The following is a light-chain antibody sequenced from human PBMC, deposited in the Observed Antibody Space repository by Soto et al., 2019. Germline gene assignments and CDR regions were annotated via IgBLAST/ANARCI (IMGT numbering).Light chain of an antibody. J-gene: IGLJ1*01. Sequence: QSVLTQPASVSGSPGQSITISCTGTSSDVGNYKYVSWYQQHPGKAPKLMIYEVSNRPSGVSNRFSGSKSGNTASLTISGLQGEDETDYYCFPYTSSGTYGLGTGTKVIV. CDR1: SSDVGNYKY. V-gene: IGLV2-14*01. CDR3: FPYTSSGTYG. CDR2: EVS.